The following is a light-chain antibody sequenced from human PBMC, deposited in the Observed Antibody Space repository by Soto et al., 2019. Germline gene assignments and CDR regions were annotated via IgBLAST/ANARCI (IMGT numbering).Light chain of an antibody. Sequence: EIVMTQSPAPLSLSPGERATLSCRSSQNVNINLAWYHQKPGQAPRLLIYGASTRATGVPARFSGSGSVTEFTLTISSPQSEDFAVYYCQQYNRWPLTFGQGTQVEIK. CDR2: GAS. CDR3: QQYNRWPLT. J-gene: IGKJ1*01. V-gene: IGKV3-15*01. CDR1: QNVNIN.